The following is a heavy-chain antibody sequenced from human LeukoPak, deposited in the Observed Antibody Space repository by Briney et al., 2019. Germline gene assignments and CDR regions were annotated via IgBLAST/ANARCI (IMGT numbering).Heavy chain of an antibody. D-gene: IGHD3-16*02. CDR3: ARGTYRRGYYYYYMDV. CDR2: INPNSGGT. V-gene: IGHV1-2*02. Sequence: ASVKVSCKASGYTFTGYYMHWVRQAPGQGLEWMGWINPNSGGTNYAQKFQGRVTMTRDTSISTAYMELSRLRSDDTAVYYCARGTYRRGYYYYYMDVWGKGTTVTISS. J-gene: IGHJ6*03. CDR1: GYTFTGYY.